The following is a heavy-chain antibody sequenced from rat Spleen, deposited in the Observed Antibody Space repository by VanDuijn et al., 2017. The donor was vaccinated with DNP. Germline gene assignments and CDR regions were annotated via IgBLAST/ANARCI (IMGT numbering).Heavy chain of an antibody. Sequence: QIQLQQSGAELAKPGSSVKISCKASGNAFITNYFGWIRQTTGQGLDYIGYIHTGSGGTAYNEKFKGKATLTVDRSSSTAFMQLSSLTPDDSAVYYCARWGTFYWYFDFWGPGTMVTVSS. CDR1: GNAFITNY. V-gene: IGHV1-43*01. J-gene: IGHJ1*01. CDR2: IHTGSGGT. D-gene: IGHD3-2*01. CDR3: ARWGTFYWYFDF.